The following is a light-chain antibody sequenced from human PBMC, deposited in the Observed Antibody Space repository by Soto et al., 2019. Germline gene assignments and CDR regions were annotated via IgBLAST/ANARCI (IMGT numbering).Light chain of an antibody. V-gene: IGKV1-5*01. CDR2: DGS. CDR1: QSISKW. CDR3: HQYHSCPPT. Sequence: DIQMTQSPSTLSASVGDRVTITCRASQSISKWECWCKQKRGSAPNILLFDGSSLDSGVPSRFSGSGSEREFTLTISGLQPDDFAAYYCHQYHSCPPTFGGGTTVEIK. J-gene: IGKJ4*01.